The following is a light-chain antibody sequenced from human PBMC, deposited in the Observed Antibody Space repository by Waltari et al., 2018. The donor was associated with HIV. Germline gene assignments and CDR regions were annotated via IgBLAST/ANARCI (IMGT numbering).Light chain of an antibody. CDR2: EVS. CDR3: SSYAGSNNLV. J-gene: IGLJ2*01. CDR1: SSDAGGYNY. V-gene: IGLV2-8*01. Sequence: QSALTQPPSASGSPGPSVTIPCTGTSSDAGGYNYVSWYRPHPGKAPKLMIYEVSKRPSGVPDRFSGSKSGNTASLTVSGLQAEDEADYYCSSYAGSNNLVFGGGTKLTVL.